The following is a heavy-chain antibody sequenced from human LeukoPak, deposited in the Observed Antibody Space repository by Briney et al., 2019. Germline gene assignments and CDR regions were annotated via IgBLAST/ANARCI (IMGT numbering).Heavy chain of an antibody. CDR3: ARVDGYFDY. D-gene: IGHD5-24*01. V-gene: IGHV4-39*01. CDR1: GGSISSCSFY. CDR2: IYSSGTT. Sequence: PSETLSLTCTVSGGSISSCSFYWGWIRQPPGKGLEWIGSIYSSGTTYYSPSLKSRVTISVDTSKNQFSLKLNSVTAADTAVYYCARVDGYFDYWGQGTLVTVSS. J-gene: IGHJ4*02.